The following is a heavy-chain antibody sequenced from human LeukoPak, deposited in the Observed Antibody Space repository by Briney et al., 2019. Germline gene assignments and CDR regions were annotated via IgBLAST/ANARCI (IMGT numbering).Heavy chain of an antibody. Sequence: GGSLRLSCAASGFTFSDYNMRWIRQAPGKGLEWVSSITSSSSYIYYADSVKGRFTISRDNARNSVYLQMNSLRAEDTAVYYCAREGDGYNSPIDYWGQGTPVTVSS. CDR1: GFTFSDYN. D-gene: IGHD5-24*01. CDR2: ITSSSSYI. V-gene: IGHV3-21*01. CDR3: AREGDGYNSPIDY. J-gene: IGHJ4*02.